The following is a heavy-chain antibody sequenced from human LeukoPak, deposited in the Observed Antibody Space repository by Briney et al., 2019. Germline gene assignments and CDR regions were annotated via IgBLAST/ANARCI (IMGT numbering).Heavy chain of an antibody. V-gene: IGHV4-61*02. CDR3: ARIGLGELSFLPEEAFDT. J-gene: IGHJ3*02. CDR1: GGSISSGSDY. D-gene: IGHD3-16*02. Sequence: PSQTLSLTCTVSGGSISSGSDYWSWIRQPAGKGLEWIGRIYFRGSTNYNPSLKSRVTISIDTSKNQFSLNVSSVTAADTAVYYCARIGLGELSFLPEEAFDTWGQGTMVTVSS. CDR2: IYFRGST.